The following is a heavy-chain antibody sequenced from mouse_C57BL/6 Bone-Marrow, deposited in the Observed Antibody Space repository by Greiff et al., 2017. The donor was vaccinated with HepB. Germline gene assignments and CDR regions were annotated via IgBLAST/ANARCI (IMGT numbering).Heavy chain of an antibody. CDR1: GYSITSGYY. CDR3: ARDRGTTVVAPYAMDY. D-gene: IGHD1-1*01. J-gene: IGHJ4*01. CDR2: ISYDGSN. Sequence: DVKLQESGPGLVKPSQSLSLTCSVTGYSITSGYYWNWIRQFPGNKLEWMGYISYDGSNKYNPSLKNRISITRDTSKNQFVLKLNSVTTEDTATYYCARDRGTTVVAPYAMDYWGQGTSVTVSS. V-gene: IGHV3-6*01.